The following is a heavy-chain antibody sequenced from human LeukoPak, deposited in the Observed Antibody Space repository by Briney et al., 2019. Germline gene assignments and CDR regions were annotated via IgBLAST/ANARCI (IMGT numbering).Heavy chain of an antibody. CDR2: ISSSSSYT. V-gene: IGHV3-11*06. J-gene: IGHJ3*02. Sequence: PGGSLRLSCAASGFTFSDHYMSWIRQAPGKGLEWVSYISSSSSYTNYADSVKGRFTISRDNAKNSLYLQMNSLRAEDTAVYYCASLRPDDYGDYLGAFDIWGQGTMVTVSS. D-gene: IGHD4-17*01. CDR1: GFTFSDHY. CDR3: ASLRPDDYGDYLGAFDI.